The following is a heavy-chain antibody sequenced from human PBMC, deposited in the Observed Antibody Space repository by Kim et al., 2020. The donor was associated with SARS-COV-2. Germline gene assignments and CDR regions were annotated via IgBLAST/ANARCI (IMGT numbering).Heavy chain of an antibody. CDR3: ARDGYCSGGSCYGSVYFDY. V-gene: IGHV3-30*07. D-gene: IGHD2-15*01. J-gene: IGHJ4*02. Sequence: NVRFTISRDNSKNTLYLQMNSLRAEDTAVYYCARDGYCSGGSCYGSVYFDYWGQGTLVTVSS.